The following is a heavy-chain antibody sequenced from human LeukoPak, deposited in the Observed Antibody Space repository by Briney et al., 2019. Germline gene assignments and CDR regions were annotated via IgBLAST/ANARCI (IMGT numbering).Heavy chain of an antibody. Sequence: SETLSLICTVSGGSISSSSYYWGWIRQPPGKGLEWIGSLYYSGSTYYNPSLKSRLTISGDTSKNQFSLNLSSVTATDTAVYYCVRPAVAGTKDYWGQGTLVTVSS. CDR2: LYYSGST. CDR1: GGSISSSSYY. D-gene: IGHD6-19*01. V-gene: IGHV4-39*01. J-gene: IGHJ4*02. CDR3: VRPAVAGTKDY.